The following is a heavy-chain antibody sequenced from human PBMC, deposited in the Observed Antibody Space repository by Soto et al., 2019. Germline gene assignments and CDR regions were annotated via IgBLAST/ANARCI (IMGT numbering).Heavy chain of an antibody. CDR2: IIPIFGTA. J-gene: IGHJ4*02. V-gene: IGHV1-69*13. CDR3: ARVAASIAAAGTDDWSDY. D-gene: IGHD6-13*01. Sequence: ASVKVSCKASGGTFSSYAISWVRQAPGQGLEWMGGIIPIFGTANYAQKFQGRVTVTADESTSTAYMELSSLRSEDTAVYYCARVAASIAAAGTDDWSDYWGQGTLVTVSS. CDR1: GGTFSSYA.